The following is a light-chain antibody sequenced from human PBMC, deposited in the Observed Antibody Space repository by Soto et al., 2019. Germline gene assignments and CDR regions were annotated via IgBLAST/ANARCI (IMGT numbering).Light chain of an antibody. Sequence: DIQMTQSPSSLSASVGDRVTITCRASQSISSYLNWYQQKPGKAPKLLIYAASSLQSGVPSRFSGSGSGTDFTLTISSLQPVYFATYDCQQSYSTPRTFGQGTKLEIK. J-gene: IGKJ2*01. V-gene: IGKV1-39*01. CDR2: AAS. CDR3: QQSYSTPRT. CDR1: QSISSY.